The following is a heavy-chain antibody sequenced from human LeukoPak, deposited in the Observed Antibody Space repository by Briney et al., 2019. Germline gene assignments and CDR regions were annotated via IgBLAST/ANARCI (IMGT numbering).Heavy chain of an antibody. Sequence: GGSLRLSCKGSGYSFTSYWISWVRQMPGKGLESMGIMCPSDSDTTYSPSFEGQVTISADKSIDTVYLQWSSLKASDTATYYCARQSRDGSKTRGYFFDSWGQGTLVTVCS. D-gene: IGHD3-10*01. V-gene: IGHV5-51*01. CDR1: GYSFTSYW. J-gene: IGHJ4*02. CDR3: ARQSRDGSKTRGYFFDS. CDR2: MCPSDSDT.